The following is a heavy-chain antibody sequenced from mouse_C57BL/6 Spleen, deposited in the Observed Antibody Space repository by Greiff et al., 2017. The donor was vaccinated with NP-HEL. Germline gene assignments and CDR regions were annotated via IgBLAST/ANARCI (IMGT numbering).Heavy chain of an antibody. V-gene: IGHV1-50*01. D-gene: IGHD2-5*01. J-gene: IGHJ1*03. CDR1: GYTFTSYW. CDR2: IDPSDSYT. Sequence: QVQLHQPGAELVKPGASVKLSCKASGYTFTSYWMQWVKQRPGQGLEWIGEIDPSDSYTNYNQKFKGKATLTVDTSSSTAYMQLSSLTSEDSAVYYCARKDYYSNWNWYFDVWGTGTTVTVSS. CDR3: ARKDYYSNWNWYFDV.